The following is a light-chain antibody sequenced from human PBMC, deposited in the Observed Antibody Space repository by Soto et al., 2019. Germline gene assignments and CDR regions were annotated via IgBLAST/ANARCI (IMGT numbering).Light chain of an antibody. CDR1: QSIARY. V-gene: IGKV1-9*01. J-gene: IGKJ2*01. CDR2: AAS. Sequence: DIQMTQSRSSLSASVGDRVTITCRASQSIARYLNWYQQESGKAPKLLIYAASTLQSGVPSRFSGSGSETEFTLTITSLQPEDSATYYCQQRNSYPRTFGQGTKVDIK. CDR3: QQRNSYPRT.